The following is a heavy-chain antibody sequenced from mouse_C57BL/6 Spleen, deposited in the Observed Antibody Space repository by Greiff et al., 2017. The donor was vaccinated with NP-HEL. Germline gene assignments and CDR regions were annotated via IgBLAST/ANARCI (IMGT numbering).Heavy chain of an antibody. D-gene: IGHD2-3*01. CDR2: ISSGGDYI. J-gene: IGHJ2*01. V-gene: IGHV5-9-1*02. CDR1: GFTFSSYA. CDR3: TRGDDGYYGYFDY. Sequence: EVNVVESGEGLVKPGGSLKLSCAASGFTFSSYAMSWVRQTPEKRLEWVAYISSGGDYIYYVDTVKGRFTISRDNARNTLYLQMSSLKSEDTAMYYCTRGDDGYYGYFDYWGQGTTLTVSS.